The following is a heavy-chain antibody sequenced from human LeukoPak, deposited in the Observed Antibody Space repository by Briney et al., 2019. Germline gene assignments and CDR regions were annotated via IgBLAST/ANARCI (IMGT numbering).Heavy chain of an antibody. V-gene: IGHV3-30-3*01. CDR1: GFTFSSYA. Sequence: GGSLRLSCAASGFTFSSYAMHWVRQAPGKGLEWVALISYDGNNKYYADSVKGRFTIFRDNSENTLYLQMNSLRAEDTAVYYCASFRDYWGQGTLVTVSS. CDR3: ASFRDY. J-gene: IGHJ4*02. CDR2: ISYDGNNK.